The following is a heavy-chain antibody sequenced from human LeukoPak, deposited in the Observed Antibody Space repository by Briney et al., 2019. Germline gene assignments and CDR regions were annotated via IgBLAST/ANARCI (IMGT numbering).Heavy chain of an antibody. CDR2: ISSSSSYI. J-gene: IGHJ4*02. CDR1: GFTFSSYS. V-gene: IGHV3-21*01. CDR3: ARGTEDIVVVPGGLDY. D-gene: IGHD2-2*01. Sequence: GGSLRLSCAASGFTFSSYSMNWVRQAPGKGLEWVSSISSSSSYIYYADSVKGRFTISRDNTKNSLYLQMNSLRAEDTAVYYCARGTEDIVVVPGGLDYWGQETLVTVSS.